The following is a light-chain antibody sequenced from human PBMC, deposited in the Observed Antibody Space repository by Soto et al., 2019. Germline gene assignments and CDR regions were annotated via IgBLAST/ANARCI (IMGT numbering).Light chain of an antibody. CDR3: QQYNSYSNT. Sequence: DIQLTQSPSSLSASVGDRVTITCRASQGIDTSLAWYQQKPGKAPKLLIYAASNFQSGVPSRFSGSGSGTEFTLTISSLQPEDFATYYCQQYNSYSNTFGQGTKVDIK. V-gene: IGKV1-9*01. CDR2: AAS. CDR1: QGIDTS. J-gene: IGKJ2*01.